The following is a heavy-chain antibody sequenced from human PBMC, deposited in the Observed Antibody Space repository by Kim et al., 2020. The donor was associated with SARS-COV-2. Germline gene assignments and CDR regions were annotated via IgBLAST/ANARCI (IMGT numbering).Heavy chain of an antibody. V-gene: IGHV3-30*07. D-gene: IGHD6-13*01. Sequence: VKGRFTISRDNSKKTLDLQMNSLRAEDTAVYYCARDLFVATDGNFYYGLDVWGQGTTVTVSS. J-gene: IGHJ6*02. CDR3: ARDLFVATDGNFYYGLDV.